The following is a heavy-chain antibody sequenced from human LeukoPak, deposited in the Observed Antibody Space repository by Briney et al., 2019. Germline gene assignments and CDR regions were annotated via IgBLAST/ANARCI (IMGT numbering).Heavy chain of an antibody. CDR3: AKDLRKDGIWDIDY. Sequence: GGSLRLSCAASGFTFSTYTMNWVRQAPGKGLEWVSGIYGSGGASFYADTVKGRFTISRDNSQNTVFLQMDSLRDEDTALYYCAKDLRKDGIWDIDYWGQGTLVTVSS. CDR2: IYGSGGAS. CDR1: GFTFSTYT. V-gene: IGHV3-23*01. D-gene: IGHD1-14*01. J-gene: IGHJ4*02.